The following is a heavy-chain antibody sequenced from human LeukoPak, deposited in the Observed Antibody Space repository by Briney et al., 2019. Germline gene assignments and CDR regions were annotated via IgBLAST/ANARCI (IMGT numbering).Heavy chain of an antibody. CDR3: AKSVQLERRYYYYGMDV. Sequence: GGSLRLSCAASGFTFSSYGMHWVRQAPGKGLEWVAVISYDGSNKYYEDSVKGGFTISTDNSKNTLYLQMNSLRAEDTAVYYCAKSVQLERRYYYYGMDVWGQGTTVTVSS. D-gene: IGHD1-1*01. CDR1: GFTFSSYG. CDR2: ISYDGSNK. J-gene: IGHJ6*02. V-gene: IGHV3-30*18.